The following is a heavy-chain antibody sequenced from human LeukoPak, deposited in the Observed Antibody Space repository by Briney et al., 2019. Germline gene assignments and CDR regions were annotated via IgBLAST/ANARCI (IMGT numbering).Heavy chain of an antibody. CDR2: ISSSSSTI. D-gene: IGHD6-6*01. CDR3: ARDPNSSSSNFDY. CDR1: GFTFSSYG. V-gene: IGHV3-48*01. J-gene: IGHJ4*02. Sequence: GGSLRLSCAASGFTFSSYGMHWIRQAPGKGLEWVSYISSSSSTIYYADSVKGRFTISRDNAKNSLYLQMNSLRAEDTAVYYCARDPNSSSSNFDYWGQGTLVTVSS.